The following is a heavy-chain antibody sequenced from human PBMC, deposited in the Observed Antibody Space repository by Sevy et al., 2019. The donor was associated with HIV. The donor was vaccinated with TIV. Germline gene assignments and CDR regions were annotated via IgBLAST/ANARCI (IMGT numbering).Heavy chain of an antibody. D-gene: IGHD3-22*01. CDR3: ARDTYYYDSSGYFIFDS. CDR2: MNPNSGNT. CDR1: GYTFSSYN. V-gene: IGHV1-8*01. Sequence: ASVKVSCKASGYTFSSYNINWVRQATGQGLEWMGWMNPNSGNTGYAQKFQGRVTMTRNTSISTAYMELSSLRSEDTAVYYCARDTYYYDSSGYFIFDSWGQGTLVTVSS. J-gene: IGHJ4*02.